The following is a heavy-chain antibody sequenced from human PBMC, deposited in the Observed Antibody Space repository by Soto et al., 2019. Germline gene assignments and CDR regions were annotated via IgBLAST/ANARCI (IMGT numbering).Heavy chain of an antibody. CDR1: GGSFSGYY. J-gene: IGHJ4*02. CDR2: INHSGST. D-gene: IGHD6-13*01. V-gene: IGHV4-34*01. Sequence: SETLSLTCAVYGGSFSGYYWGWIRQPPGKGLEWIGEINHSGSTNYNPSLKSRVTISVDTSKNQFSLKLSSVTAADTAVYYCASSSSWYVVDYWGQGTLVTVSS. CDR3: ASSSSWYVVDY.